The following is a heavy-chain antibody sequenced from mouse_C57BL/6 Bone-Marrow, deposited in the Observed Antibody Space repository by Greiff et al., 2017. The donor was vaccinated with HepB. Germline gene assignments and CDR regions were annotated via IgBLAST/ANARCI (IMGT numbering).Heavy chain of an antibody. CDR2: ISNGGGST. V-gene: IGHV5-12*01. CDR1: GFTFSDYY. J-gene: IGHJ4*01. D-gene: IGHD2-1*01. CDR3: ARHGKGRDYAMDY. Sequence: EVKLQESGGGLVQPGGSLKLSCAASGFTFSDYYMYWVRQTPEKRLEWVAYISNGGGSTYYPDTVKGRFTISRDNAKNTLYLQMSRLKSEDTAMYYCARHGKGRDYAMDYWGQGTSVTVSS.